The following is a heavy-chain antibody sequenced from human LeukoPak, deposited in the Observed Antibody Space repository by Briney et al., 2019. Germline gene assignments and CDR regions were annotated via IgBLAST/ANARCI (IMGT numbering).Heavy chain of an antibody. CDR2: MNPNSGNT. V-gene: IGHV1-8*01. Sequence: ASVKVSCEASGYTFTSYDINWVRQATGQGLEWMGWMNPNSGNTGYAQKFQGRVTMTRNTSISTAYMELSSLRSEDTAVYYCARGRYCSGGSCYWYWFDPWGQGTLVTVSS. CDR1: GYTFTSYD. J-gene: IGHJ5*02. D-gene: IGHD2-15*01. CDR3: ARGRYCSGGSCYWYWFDP.